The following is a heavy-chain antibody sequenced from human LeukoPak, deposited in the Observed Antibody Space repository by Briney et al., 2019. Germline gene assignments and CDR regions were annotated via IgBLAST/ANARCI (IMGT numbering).Heavy chain of an antibody. CDR2: ISGSGGST. CDR3: ARTSRHFYGSGTNLTPWPAGMDV. CDR1: GFAFSSYA. J-gene: IGHJ6*02. V-gene: IGHV3-23*01. Sequence: GGSLRLSCAASGFAFSSYAMSWVRQAPGKGLEWVSAISGSGGSTYYADSVKGRFTISRDNSKNTLYLQMNSLRAEDTAVYYCARTSRHFYGSGTNLTPWPAGMDVWGQGTTVTVSS. D-gene: IGHD3-10*01.